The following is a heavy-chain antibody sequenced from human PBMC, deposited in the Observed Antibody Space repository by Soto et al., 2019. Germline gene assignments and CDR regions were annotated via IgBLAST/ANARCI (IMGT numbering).Heavy chain of an antibody. V-gene: IGHV3-7*05. CDR1: GLTCSSYW. Sequence: WGSLRLSCASSGLTCSSYWLRWVRQAPGKGLEWVANIKQDGSEKYYVDSVKGRFTISRDNAKNSLYLQMNCLRAEDTAVYYCASVRHHFWKPLTLDYWGQGTLVTVSS. D-gene: IGHD3-3*02. CDR3: ASVRHHFWKPLTLDY. CDR2: IKQDGSEK. J-gene: IGHJ4*02.